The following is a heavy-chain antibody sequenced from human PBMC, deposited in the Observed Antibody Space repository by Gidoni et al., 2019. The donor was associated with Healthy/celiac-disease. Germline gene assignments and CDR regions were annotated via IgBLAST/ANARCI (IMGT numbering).Heavy chain of an antibody. V-gene: IGHV1-3*01. J-gene: IGHJ5*02. Sequence: QVQLVQSGAEVKKPGASVKVSCKASGYNFTSYAMHWVRQAPGQRLEWMGWINAGNGNTKYSQKFQGRVTITRDTSASTAYMELSSLRSEDTAVYYCARAVGPYGSGDNWFDPWGQGTLVTVSS. CDR2: INAGNGNT. D-gene: IGHD3-10*01. CDR3: ARAVGPYGSGDNWFDP. CDR1: GYNFTSYA.